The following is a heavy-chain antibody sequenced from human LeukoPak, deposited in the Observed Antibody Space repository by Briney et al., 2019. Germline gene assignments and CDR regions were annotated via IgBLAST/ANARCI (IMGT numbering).Heavy chain of an antibody. Sequence: GGSLRLSCAATGFIFNHYALHWVRQAPGKGLEWVAVIWSDGTNKYYAAPVKGRFTISRDDSDKTVYLQMNTLRPEDTGVYYCARDAQRGFDYSNSLQYWGQGTPVTVS. CDR1: GFIFNHYA. CDR3: ARDAQRGFDYSNSLQY. J-gene: IGHJ4*02. V-gene: IGHV3-33*01. CDR2: IWSDGTNK. D-gene: IGHD4-11*01.